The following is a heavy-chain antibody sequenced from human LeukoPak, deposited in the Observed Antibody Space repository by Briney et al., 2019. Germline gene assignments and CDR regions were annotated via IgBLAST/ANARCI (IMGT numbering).Heavy chain of an antibody. CDR1: GFTFSSYS. J-gene: IGHJ4*02. D-gene: IGHD1-26*01. Sequence: PGGSLRLSCAASGFTFSSYSMNWVRQAPGKGLEWVSFISTSSSHIHNADSVKGRFTISRDNAKNSLYLQMNSLTAEDSAVYYCASRRGSNRPFDYWGQGTLVTVSS. CDR3: ASRRGSNRPFDY. V-gene: IGHV3-21*01. CDR2: ISTSSSHI.